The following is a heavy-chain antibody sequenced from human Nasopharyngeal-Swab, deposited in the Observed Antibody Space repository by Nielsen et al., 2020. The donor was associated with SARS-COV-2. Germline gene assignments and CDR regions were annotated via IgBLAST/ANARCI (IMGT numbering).Heavy chain of an antibody. CDR2: IYPGDPDT. CDR1: GYSFTSYW. V-gene: IGHV5-51*01. D-gene: IGHD1-26*01. Sequence: GESLKISCKGSGYSFTSYWIGWVRQMPGKGLEWMGIIYPGDPDTRYSPSFQGQVTISADKSISTAYLQWSSLKASDTAMYYCARLLKWDPDAFDIWGQGTMVTVSS. J-gene: IGHJ3*02. CDR3: ARLLKWDPDAFDI.